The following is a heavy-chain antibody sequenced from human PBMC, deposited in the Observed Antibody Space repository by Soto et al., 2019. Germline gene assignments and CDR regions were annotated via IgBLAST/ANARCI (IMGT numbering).Heavy chain of an antibody. CDR2: ISAYNGNT. CDR3: ARFYGYCSSTSCYDIYYYYYYMDV. D-gene: IGHD2-2*01. J-gene: IGHJ6*03. CDR1: GYTFTSYG. Sequence: ASVKVSCKASGYTFTSYGISWVRQAPGQGLEWMGWISAYNGNTNYAQKLQGRVTMTTDTSTSTAYMELRSLRSDDTAVYYCARFYGYCSSTSCYDIYYYYYYMDVWGKGTTVTVSS. V-gene: IGHV1-18*01.